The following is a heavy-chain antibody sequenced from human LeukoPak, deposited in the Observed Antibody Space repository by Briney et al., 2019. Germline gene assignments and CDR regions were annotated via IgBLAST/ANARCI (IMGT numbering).Heavy chain of an antibody. J-gene: IGHJ4*02. D-gene: IGHD6-13*01. CDR3: ASEVKAAAVT. V-gene: IGHV4-39*01. CDR1: GDSIRNNNYH. Sequence: PSETLFLTCTVSGDSIRNNNYHWAWVRQPPGKGLEWIGSIFYTGTTYYKPSLKSRVTIPVVTSKNQFSLKQACVTATDTAVYYCASEVKAAAVTWGQGTLVTVSS. CDR2: IFYTGTT.